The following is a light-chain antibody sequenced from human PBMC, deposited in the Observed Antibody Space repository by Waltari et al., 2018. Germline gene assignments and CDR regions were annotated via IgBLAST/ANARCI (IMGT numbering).Light chain of an antibody. CDR1: NYNLGSAP. Sequence: QSVLTQAPSVSGTPGQRVTISCPGTNYNLGSAPFNWYQQVPGMSPKLLIYSNDQRPSGVPDRFSGSKSGTSASLAISGLQSEDEADYYCATWDGRVNGVLFGGGTKVTVL. CDR3: ATWDGRVNGVL. V-gene: IGLV1-44*01. J-gene: IGLJ2*01. CDR2: SND.